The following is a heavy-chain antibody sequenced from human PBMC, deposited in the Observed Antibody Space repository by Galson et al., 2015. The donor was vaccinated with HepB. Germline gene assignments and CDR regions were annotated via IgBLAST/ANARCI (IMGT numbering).Heavy chain of an antibody. D-gene: IGHD3-10*01. Sequence: SLRLSCAASGFTFSGSAMHWVRQASGKGLEWVGRIRSKANSYATAYAASVKGRFTISRDDSKNTAYLQMNSLKTEDTAVYYCTRPPASRVSKSMVQGVEENPWGQGTLVTVSS. CDR2: IRSKANSYAT. J-gene: IGHJ5*02. CDR1: GFTFSGSA. V-gene: IGHV3-73*01. CDR3: TRPPASRVSKSMVQGVEENP.